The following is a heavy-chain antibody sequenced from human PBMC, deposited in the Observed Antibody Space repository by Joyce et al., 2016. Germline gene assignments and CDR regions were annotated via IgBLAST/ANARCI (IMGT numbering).Heavy chain of an antibody. CDR2: ISSDGSKK. CDR3: ARGTTVTRMGNWFDP. V-gene: IGHV3-30-3*01. J-gene: IGHJ5*02. CDR1: GFSFSQFS. D-gene: IGHD4-17*01. Sequence: QVQLVESGGGVGQPGRSLTLSCAASGFSFSQFSMVWIRQAPGKGLEWAAVISSDGSKKYYADSAKGRFIISRDNSKNTLNLQMTGLRSDDTGVYYCARGTTVTRMGNWFDPWGQGTLVTVSS.